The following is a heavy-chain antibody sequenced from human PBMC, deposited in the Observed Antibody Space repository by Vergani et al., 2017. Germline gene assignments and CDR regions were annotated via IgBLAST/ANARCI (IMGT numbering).Heavy chain of an antibody. V-gene: IGHV1-18*04. CDR3: AMDGGSCYFCDDYYYGMDV. D-gene: IGHD2-15*01. CDR2: ISAYNGNT. CDR1: GYTFTSYG. Sequence: QVQLVQSGAEVKKPGASVKVSCKASGYTFTSYGISWVRQAPGQGLEWMGWISAYNGNTNYAQKLQGRVTMTTDTSTSTAYMELRSLRSDDTAVYYCAMDGGSCYFCDDYYYGMDVWGQGTTVTVSS. J-gene: IGHJ6*02.